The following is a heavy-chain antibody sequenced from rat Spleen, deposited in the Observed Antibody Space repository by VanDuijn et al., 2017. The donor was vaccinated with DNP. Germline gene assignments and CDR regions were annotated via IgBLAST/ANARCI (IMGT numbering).Heavy chain of an antibody. Sequence: EVQLVESGGDLVQPGRSLKVSCVVSGFTFNNYWMTWIRQVPGKGLEWVASITTSGDSTSSPDSVKGRFTISRDNAKNTQYLQMDSLRSEDTATYYCTKRGATGLTSYYFDYWGQGVMVTVSS. CDR3: TKRGATGLTSYYFDY. V-gene: IGHV5-31*01. CDR2: ITTSGDST. D-gene: IGHD1-7*01. CDR1: GFTFNNYW. J-gene: IGHJ2*01.